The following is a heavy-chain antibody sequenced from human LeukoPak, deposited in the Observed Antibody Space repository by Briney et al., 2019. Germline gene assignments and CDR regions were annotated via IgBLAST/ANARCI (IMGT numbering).Heavy chain of an antibody. V-gene: IGHV4-34*01. CDR1: GGSFSGYY. D-gene: IGHD3-22*01. J-gene: IGHJ4*02. CDR2: INHSGST. Sequence: SETLSLTCAVYGGSFSGYYWSWIRQPPGKGLEWIGEINHSGSTNYNPSLKSRVTISVDTSKNQFSLKLSSVTAADTAVYYCARLEFYYDSSGLNLFDYWGQGTLVTVSS. CDR3: ARLEFYYDSSGLNLFDY.